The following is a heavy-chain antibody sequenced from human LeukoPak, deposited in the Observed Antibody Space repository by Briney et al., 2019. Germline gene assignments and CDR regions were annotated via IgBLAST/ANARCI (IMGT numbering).Heavy chain of an antibody. Sequence: ASVKVSCKASGYTFTSYYMHWARQAPGQGLEWMGIINPSGGSTSYAQKFQGRVTITRDTSASTAYMELSSLRSEDTAVYYCARDDSSGWYDLFDYWGQGTLVTVSS. CDR3: ARDDSSGWYDLFDY. D-gene: IGHD6-13*01. V-gene: IGHV1-46*01. CDR2: INPSGGST. J-gene: IGHJ4*02. CDR1: GYTFTSYY.